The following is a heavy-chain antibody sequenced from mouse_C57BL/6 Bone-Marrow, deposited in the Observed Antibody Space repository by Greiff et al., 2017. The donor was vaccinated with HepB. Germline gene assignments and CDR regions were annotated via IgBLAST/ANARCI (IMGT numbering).Heavy chain of an antibody. D-gene: IGHD3-2*02. CDR3: ARSMLRSAWFAY. Sequence: EVQLQQSGPVLVKPGASVKMSCKASGYTFTDYYMNWVKQSHGKSLEWIGVINPYNGGTSYNQKFKGKATLTVDKSTSTAYMALNSLTSEDSAVYYCARSMLRSAWFAYWGQGTLVTVSA. CDR1: GYTFTDYY. V-gene: IGHV1-19*01. J-gene: IGHJ3*01. CDR2: INPYNGGT.